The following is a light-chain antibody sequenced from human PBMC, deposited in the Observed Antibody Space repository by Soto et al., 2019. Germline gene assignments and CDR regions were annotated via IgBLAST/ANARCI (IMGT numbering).Light chain of an antibody. CDR2: GAS. V-gene: IGKV3-20*01. Sequence: NVLTQSPGTLSLSPGERATLSCRASQNITTFYLAWYQQKPGQAPRLLIYGASSRATGIPDRFSGSGSGTEFPLTVSRLEPEDFAVYYCQQYGSAHTWTVGQGTKLEI. CDR3: QQYGSAHTWT. CDR1: QNITTFY. J-gene: IGKJ1*01.